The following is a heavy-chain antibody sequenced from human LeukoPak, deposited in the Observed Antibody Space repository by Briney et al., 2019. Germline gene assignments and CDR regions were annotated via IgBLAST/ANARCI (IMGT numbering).Heavy chain of an antibody. CDR2: ISAYNGNT. V-gene: IGHV1-18*04. J-gene: IGHJ4*02. D-gene: IGHD3-22*01. Sequence: ASVKVSCKASGYTFTGYYMHWVRQAPGQGLEWMGWISAYNGNTNYAQKLQGRVTMTTDTSTSTAYMELRSLRSDDTAVYYCARGGYYYDSSGFFDYWGQGTLVTVSS. CDR1: GYTFTGYY. CDR3: ARGGYYYDSSGFFDY.